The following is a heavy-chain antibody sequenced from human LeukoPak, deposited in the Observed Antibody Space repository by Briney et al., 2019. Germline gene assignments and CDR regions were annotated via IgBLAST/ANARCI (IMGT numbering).Heavy chain of an antibody. CDR3: ARHSSGFSSPFFDY. D-gene: IGHD5-12*01. J-gene: IGHJ4*02. CDR2: TYHTATS. CDR1: GGSFSSYY. V-gene: IGHV4-59*08. Sequence: SETLSLTCTVSGGSFSSYYWGWIRQFPGKGLDFIGFTYHTATSNYNPSLKSHVSMSIDMSKNALYLNLSSVTAADTAIYYCARHSSGFSSPFFDYWGRGALVTVSS.